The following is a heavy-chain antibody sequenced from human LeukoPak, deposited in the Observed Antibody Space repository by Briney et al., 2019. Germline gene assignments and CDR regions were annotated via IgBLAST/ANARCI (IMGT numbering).Heavy chain of an antibody. Sequence: GGSLRLSCAASGFTFSRYGIYCVRQAPGKGLELVSFISDSGRDTYYADSAKGRFTMSRDNAKKSVYLQMNSLRGDDTAVYYCATNSLVRGKGSDYWGQGTLVTVSS. CDR3: ATNSLVRGKGSDY. D-gene: IGHD3-10*01. CDR2: ISDSGRDT. J-gene: IGHJ4*02. CDR1: GFTFSRYG. V-gene: IGHV3-21*05.